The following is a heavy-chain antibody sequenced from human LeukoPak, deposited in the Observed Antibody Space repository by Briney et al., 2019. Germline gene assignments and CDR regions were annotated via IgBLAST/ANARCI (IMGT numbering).Heavy chain of an antibody. CDR2: IYYSGST. D-gene: IGHD4-17*01. CDR3: AGPYGAAGLD. CDR1: GGSISSNNYY. Sequence: PSETLSLTCTVSGGSISSNNYYWGWIRQPPGKGLEWIGSIYYSGSTYYNPSLKSRVTISVDTSKNQFSLKLSSVTAADTAVYYCAGPYGAAGLDWGQGTLVTVSS. J-gene: IGHJ4*02. V-gene: IGHV4-39*01.